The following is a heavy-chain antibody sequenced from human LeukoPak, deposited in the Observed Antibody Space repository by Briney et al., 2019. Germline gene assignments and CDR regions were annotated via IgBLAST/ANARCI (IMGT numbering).Heavy chain of an antibody. CDR1: GXTXSSYW. J-gene: IGHJ4*02. V-gene: IGHV3-30-3*01. Sequence: PGGSLRLSCAASGXTXSSYWMHWVRQXXXXXXXXXXVISYDGSNKYYADSVKGRFTISRDNSKNTLYLQMNSLRAEDTAVYYCARGIHAYGDSTIDYWGQGTLVTVSS. CDR3: ARGIHAYGDSTIDY. CDR2: ISYDGSNK. D-gene: IGHD4-17*01.